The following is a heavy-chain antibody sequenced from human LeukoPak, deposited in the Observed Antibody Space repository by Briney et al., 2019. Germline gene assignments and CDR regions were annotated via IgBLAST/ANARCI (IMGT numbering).Heavy chain of an antibody. CDR2: ISGSGGST. J-gene: IGHJ3*02. CDR1: GFTFSSYA. V-gene: IGHV3-23*01. CDR3: AKGRRGYSYDSDAFDI. D-gene: IGHD5-18*01. Sequence: GGSLRLSCAASGFTFSSYAMSWVRQAPGKGLEWVSAISGSGGSTYYADSVKGRFTISRDNSKNTLYLQMNSLRAEDTAVYYCAKGRRGYSYDSDAFDIWGQGTMVTVSS.